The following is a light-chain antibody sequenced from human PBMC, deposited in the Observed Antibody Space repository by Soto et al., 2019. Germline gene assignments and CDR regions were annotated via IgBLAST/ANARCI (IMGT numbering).Light chain of an antibody. J-gene: IGKJ4*01. CDR1: QSIDTY. V-gene: IGKV3-11*01. Sequence: EIVLTQSPATLSSSPGERATLSCRASQSIDTYLAWYQQKPGQAPRLLIYDASDRATGIPARFSGSGSGTAFTLTISGLEPEDFALYYCQQRYNWPLTVGGGTNVDIK. CDR2: DAS. CDR3: QQRYNWPLT.